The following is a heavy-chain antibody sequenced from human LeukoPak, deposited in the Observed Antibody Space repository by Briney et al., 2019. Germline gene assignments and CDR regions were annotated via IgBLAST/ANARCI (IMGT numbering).Heavy chain of an antibody. CDR2: ISGYNGNT. V-gene: IGHV1-18*01. D-gene: IGHD3-3*01. CDR1: GYTFSSYG. J-gene: IGHJ3*02. Sequence: GASVKVSCKASGYTFSSYGISWVRQAPGQGLEWMGWISGYNGNTNYAQMLQGRVTMTTDTSTSTAYMELRSLRSDDTAVFYCARDSRSRLTIFGVDDAFDIWGQGTMVTVSS. CDR3: ARDSRSRLTIFGVDDAFDI.